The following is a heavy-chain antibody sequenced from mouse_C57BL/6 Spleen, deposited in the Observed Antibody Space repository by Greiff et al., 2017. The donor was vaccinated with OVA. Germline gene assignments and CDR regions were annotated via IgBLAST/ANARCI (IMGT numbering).Heavy chain of an antibody. CDR3: ARPSYGSSYEYFDV. J-gene: IGHJ1*03. D-gene: IGHD1-1*01. CDR1: GYAFTNYL. V-gene: IGHV1-54*01. Sequence: QVQLQQSGAELVRPGTSVKVSCKASGYAFTNYLIEWVKQRPGQGLEWIGVINPGSGGTNYNEKFKGKATLTADKSSSTAYMQLSSLTSEDSAVYVCARPSYGSSYEYFDVWGTGTTVTVSS. CDR2: INPGSGGT.